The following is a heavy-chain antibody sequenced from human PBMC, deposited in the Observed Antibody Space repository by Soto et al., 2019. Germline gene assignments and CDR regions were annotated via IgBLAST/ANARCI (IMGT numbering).Heavy chain of an antibody. CDR3: ARDLQADY. CDR1: GFTFASSA. J-gene: IGHJ4*02. V-gene: IGHV1-58*02. Sequence: GTSVKVSCKASGFTFASSAMQWVRQARGQRLEWIGWIVVGSGNTNYAQKFQGRVTITRDTSASTAYMELSSLRSEDTAVYYCARDLQADYWGQGTLVTVSS. CDR2: IVVGSGNT.